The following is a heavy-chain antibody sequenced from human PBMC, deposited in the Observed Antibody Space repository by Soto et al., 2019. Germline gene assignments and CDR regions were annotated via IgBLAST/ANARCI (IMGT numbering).Heavy chain of an antibody. J-gene: IGHJ6*02. CDR2: MNRDGSST. Sequence: EVQLVESGGGLVQPGGSLRLSCAASGFTFSSYWMHWVRQAPGXGXXXXXRMNRDGSSTSYADSVKGRFTISRDNAKNTLYLQMNSLRAEDTAVYYCARAGRFLEWFDYYGMDVWGQGTTVTVSS. CDR3: ARAGRFLEWFDYYGMDV. V-gene: IGHV3-74*01. D-gene: IGHD3-3*01. CDR1: GFTFSSYW.